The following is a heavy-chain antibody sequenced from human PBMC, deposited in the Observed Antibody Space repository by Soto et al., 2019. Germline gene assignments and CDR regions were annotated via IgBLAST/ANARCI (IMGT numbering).Heavy chain of an antibody. J-gene: IGHJ3*02. V-gene: IGHV4-61*01. CDR2: IYSGGST. D-gene: IGHD1-1*01. Sequence: SETLSLTCTVSGGFVNSDTHSWSWIRQTPGKRLEWIGFIYSGGSTKNPSLRSRVTMSVDTSKNQFSLKLRSVIVADTAVYYCAKVKPVWTPSGMDAFDIWGQGTMVTVSS. CDR3: AKVKPVWTPSGMDAFDI. CDR1: GGFVNSDTHS.